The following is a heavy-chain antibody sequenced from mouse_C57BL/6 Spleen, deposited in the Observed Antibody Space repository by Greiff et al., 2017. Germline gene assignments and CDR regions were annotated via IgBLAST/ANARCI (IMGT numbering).Heavy chain of an antibody. D-gene: IGHD2-10*01. CDR2: IHPNSGST. J-gene: IGHJ4*01. CDR3: ARSPYPYYAMDY. CDR1: GYTFTSYW. Sequence: QVQLQQPGAELVKPGASVKLSCKASGYTFTSYWMHWVKQRPGQGLEWIGMIHPNSGSTNYNEKFKSKVTLTVDKSSSTAYMQLSSLTSEDSAVYYCARSPYPYYAMDYWGQGTSVTVSS. V-gene: IGHV1-64*01.